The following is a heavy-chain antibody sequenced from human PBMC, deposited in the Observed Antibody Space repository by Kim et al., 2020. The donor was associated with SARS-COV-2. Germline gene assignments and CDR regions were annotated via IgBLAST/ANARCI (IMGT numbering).Heavy chain of an antibody. CDR3: ARHGGAGLIDY. Sequence: TRYSPSFQGQVTISADKSISTAYLQWSSLKASDTAMYYCARHGGAGLIDYWGQGTLVTVSS. CDR2: T. D-gene: IGHD3-16*01. V-gene: IGHV5-51*01. J-gene: IGHJ4*02.